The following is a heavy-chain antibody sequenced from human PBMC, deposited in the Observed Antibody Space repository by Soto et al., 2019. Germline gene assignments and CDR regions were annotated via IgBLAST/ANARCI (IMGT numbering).Heavy chain of an antibody. Sequence: ESLKISCKGSGYSFTSYWIGWVRQMPGKGLEWMGIIYPGDSDTRYSPSFQGQVTISADKSISTAYLQWSSLKASDTAMYYCARHSETYYDFWSGLNYGMDVWGQGTTVTVSS. CDR1: GYSFTSYW. CDR3: ARHSETYYDFWSGLNYGMDV. CDR2: IYPGDSDT. J-gene: IGHJ6*02. V-gene: IGHV5-51*01. D-gene: IGHD3-3*01.